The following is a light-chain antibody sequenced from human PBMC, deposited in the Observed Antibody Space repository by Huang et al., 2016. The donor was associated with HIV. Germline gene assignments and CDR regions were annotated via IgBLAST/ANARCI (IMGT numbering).Light chain of an antibody. J-gene: IGKJ4*01. CDR3: QQYYRVPLVT. V-gene: IGKV4-1*01. CDR1: RSVLYSPNNKNY. Sequence: DILVTQSPDSLAASLGERATINCKTSRSVLYSPNNKNYLGWYQQKPGQPPKLLVYWASTRESGVPDRFNGSGSGTEFTLTISSLQPEDVAVYYCQQYYRVPLVTFGGGTKVEIK. CDR2: WAS.